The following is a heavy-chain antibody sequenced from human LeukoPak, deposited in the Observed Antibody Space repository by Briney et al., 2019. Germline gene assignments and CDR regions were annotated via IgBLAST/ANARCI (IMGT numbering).Heavy chain of an antibody. CDR1: GYNFIDYY. CDR3: ARYDYSNLDMAEYFQH. D-gene: IGHD4-11*01. J-gene: IGHJ1*01. Sequence: ASVKVSCKASGYNFIDYYMHWVRQAPGQGLEWMGWINPNSGGTNYAQKFQGRVTMTRDTSISTAYMELSRLRSDDTAVYYCARYDYSNLDMAEYFQHWGQGTLVTVSS. V-gene: IGHV1-2*02. CDR2: INPNSGGT.